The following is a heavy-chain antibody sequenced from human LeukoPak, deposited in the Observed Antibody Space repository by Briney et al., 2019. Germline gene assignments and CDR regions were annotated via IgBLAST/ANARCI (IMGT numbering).Heavy chain of an antibody. CDR1: GGSISSSSYY. V-gene: IGHV4-39*07. CDR2: IYYSGST. D-gene: IGHD3-22*01. Sequence: PSETLSLTCTVSGGSISSSSYYWGWIRQPPGKGLEWIGSIYYSGSTYYNPSLKSRVTISVDTSKNQFSLKLSSVTAADTAVYYCARAPMFYDSSGYYYTHFDYWGQGTLVTVSS. J-gene: IGHJ4*02. CDR3: ARAPMFYDSSGYYYTHFDY.